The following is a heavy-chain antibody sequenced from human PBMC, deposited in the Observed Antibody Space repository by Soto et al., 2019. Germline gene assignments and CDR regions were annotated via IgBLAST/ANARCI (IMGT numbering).Heavy chain of an antibody. CDR3: ARGTLTMVRGVPYDAFDI. J-gene: IGHJ3*02. V-gene: IGHV1-46*01. Sequence: ASVKVSCKASGYTFTSYYMHWVRQAPGQGLEWMGIINPSGGSTSYAQKFQGRVTMTRDTPTSTVYMELSSLRSEDTAVYYCARGTLTMVRGVPYDAFDIWGQGTMVTVSS. D-gene: IGHD3-10*01. CDR1: GYTFTSYY. CDR2: INPSGGST.